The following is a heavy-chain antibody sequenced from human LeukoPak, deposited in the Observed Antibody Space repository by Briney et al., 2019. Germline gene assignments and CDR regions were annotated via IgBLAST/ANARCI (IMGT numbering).Heavy chain of an antibody. V-gene: IGHV4-4*07. CDR2: IYTSGGT. Sequence: SETLSLTCTVSGGSISSYYWSWIRQPAGKGLEWIGHIYTSGGTNYNPSLKSRVTMSVDTSKNKFSLKVSSVTAADTAVYYCARGTGRYYYYGIDVWSQGTTVTVSS. CDR1: GGSISSYY. CDR3: ARGTGRYYYYGIDV. D-gene: IGHD1-14*01. J-gene: IGHJ6*02.